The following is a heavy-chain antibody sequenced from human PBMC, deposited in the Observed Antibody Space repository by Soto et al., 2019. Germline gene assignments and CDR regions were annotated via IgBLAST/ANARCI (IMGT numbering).Heavy chain of an antibody. V-gene: IGHV4-59*08. D-gene: IGHD3-10*01. CDR2: IYYRGTT. CDR1: GGSISSYY. CDR3: ARGILDYYGSGSYSVWFDP. J-gene: IGHJ5*02. Sequence: QVQLQESGPGLVKPSETLSLTCTVSGGSISSYYWSWIRQPPGKGLEWIGYIYYRGTTNYNPSLTSRVTISVDTAKNQFSLNRSSVTAADTAVYYCARGILDYYGSGSYSVWFDPWGQGTLVTVSS.